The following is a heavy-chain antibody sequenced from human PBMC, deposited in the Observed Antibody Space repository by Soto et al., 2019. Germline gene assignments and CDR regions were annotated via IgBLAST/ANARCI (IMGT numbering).Heavy chain of an antibody. CDR2: IYYSGST. J-gene: IGHJ4*02. CDR1: GGSVSSGSYY. CDR3: ARGGTRWLRPPENPMSFLDY. V-gene: IGHV4-61*01. D-gene: IGHD5-12*01. Sequence: PSETLSLTCTVSGGSVSSGSYYWSWIRQPPGKGLEWIGYIYYSGSTNYNPSLKSRVTISVDTSKNQFSLKLSSVTAADTAVYYCARGGTRWLRPPENPMSFLDYWGQGTLVTVSS.